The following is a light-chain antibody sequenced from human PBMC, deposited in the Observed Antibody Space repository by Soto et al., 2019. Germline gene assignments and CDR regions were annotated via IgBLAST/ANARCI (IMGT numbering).Light chain of an antibody. CDR1: SSSIGANT. CDR3: AVWDDSLNGRV. Sequence: SVLTQPPSASGTPGQRVTISCSGGSSSIGANTVNWYQQLPGTAPKLLIYGHNQRPSGVPDRFSGSKSGTSASLAISGLQSEDEAIYYCAVWDDSLNGRVFGGGTKLTVL. CDR2: GHN. V-gene: IGLV1-44*01. J-gene: IGLJ2*01.